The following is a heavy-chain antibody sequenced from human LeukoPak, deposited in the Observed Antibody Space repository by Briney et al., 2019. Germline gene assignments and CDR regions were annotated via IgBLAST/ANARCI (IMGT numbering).Heavy chain of an antibody. V-gene: IGHV1-2*02. Sequence: GASVKVSCKASGYTFTGYYMHWVRQAPGQGLEWMGWINPNSGGTNYAQKFQGRVTMTRDTSISTAYMELSRLRSDDTAVYYCARETGGLFFNYFDYWGQGTLVTVSS. J-gene: IGHJ4*02. CDR2: INPNSGGT. CDR3: ARETGGLFFNYFDY. D-gene: IGHD1-14*01. CDR1: GYTFTGYY.